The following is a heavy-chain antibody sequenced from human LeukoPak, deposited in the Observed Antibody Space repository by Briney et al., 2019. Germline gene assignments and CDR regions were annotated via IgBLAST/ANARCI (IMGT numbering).Heavy chain of an antibody. V-gene: IGHV3-30*02. CDR3: AKDDYDILTGYAPGD. Sequence: PGGSLRLSCAASGFTFSSYGMHWVRQAPGKGLEWVAFIRYGGSNKYYADSVKGRFTISRDNSKNTLYLQMNSLRAEDTAVYYCAKDDYDILTGYAPGDWGQGTLVTVSS. J-gene: IGHJ4*02. CDR1: GFTFSSYG. D-gene: IGHD3-9*01. CDR2: IRYGGSNK.